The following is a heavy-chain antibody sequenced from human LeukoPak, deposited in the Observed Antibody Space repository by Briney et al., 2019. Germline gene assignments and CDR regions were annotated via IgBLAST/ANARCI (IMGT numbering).Heavy chain of an antibody. V-gene: IGHV3-21*01. CDR1: KFTFNIYT. Sequence: GGSLRLSCAASKFTFNIYTINWVRQAPGKGLEWVSSISNSSPNIYYADSVKGRFTISRDSAKDSLFLQMNSLRAEDTAVYYCARALHDSSGYYFDYWGQGTLVTVSS. D-gene: IGHD3-22*01. J-gene: IGHJ4*02. CDR2: ISNSSPNI. CDR3: ARALHDSSGYYFDY.